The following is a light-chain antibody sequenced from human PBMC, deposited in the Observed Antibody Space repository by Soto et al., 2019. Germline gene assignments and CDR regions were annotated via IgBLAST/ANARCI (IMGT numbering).Light chain of an antibody. Sequence: EFVLTQSPGTLSLSPGERATLSCRASQSVSSSYLAWYQQKPGQAPRLLIYDASSRATGIPDRFSGSGSGTHFTLTISRLEPEDFAVYYCQQYGRSVITFGPGTKVDVK. V-gene: IGKV3-20*01. J-gene: IGKJ3*01. CDR2: DAS. CDR3: QQYGRSVIT. CDR1: QSVSSSY.